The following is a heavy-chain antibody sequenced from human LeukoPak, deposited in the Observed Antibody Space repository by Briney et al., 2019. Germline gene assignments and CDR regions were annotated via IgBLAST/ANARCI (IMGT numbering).Heavy chain of an antibody. CDR3: ARDASCSGGNCYAWFDP. D-gene: IGHD2-15*01. CDR2: IHPSGGSA. CDR1: GYTFTSYF. J-gene: IGHJ5*02. V-gene: IGHV1-46*01. Sequence: GAAVKVSCKASGYTFTSYFTHWVRQAPGQGLEWMGIIHPSGGSASYAQNFQGRVTMTRDTSTSTIYMELSSLRSEDTAVYYCARDASCSGGNCYAWFDPWGQGTLVTVSS.